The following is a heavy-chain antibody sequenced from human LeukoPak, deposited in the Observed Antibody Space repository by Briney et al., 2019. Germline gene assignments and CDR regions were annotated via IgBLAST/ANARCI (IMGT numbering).Heavy chain of an antibody. CDR3: ARSPYYYDSSGYRNGAFDI. CDR1: GGSISSYY. Sequence: PSKTLSLTCTVSGGSISSYYWSWIRQPAGKGLEWIGRIYTSGSTNYNPSLKSRVTMSVDTSKNQFSLKLSSVTAADTAVYYCARSPYYYDSSGYRNGAFDIWGQGTMVTVSS. V-gene: IGHV4-4*07. J-gene: IGHJ3*02. D-gene: IGHD3-22*01. CDR2: IYTSGST.